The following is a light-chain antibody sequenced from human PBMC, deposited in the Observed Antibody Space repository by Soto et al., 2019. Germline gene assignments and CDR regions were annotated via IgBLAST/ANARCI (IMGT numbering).Light chain of an antibody. V-gene: IGKV3-15*01. CDR1: QSVSSS. J-gene: IGKJ4*01. Sequence: EIVMTQSPATLSVSPGERATLSCRASQSVSSSLAWYQQKPGQAPRLLIYGASTRATGVPAMFSGSGSGTEFALTISSLQSEDFAVYYCQQCYNWPLTFGGGTKVEIK. CDR2: GAS. CDR3: QQCYNWPLT.